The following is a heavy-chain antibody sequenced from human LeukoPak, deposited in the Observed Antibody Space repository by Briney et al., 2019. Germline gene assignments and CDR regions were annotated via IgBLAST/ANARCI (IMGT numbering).Heavy chain of an antibody. CDR1: GGSISSGGYY. CDR2: IYYSGST. Sequence: SETLSLTCTVSGGSISSGGYYWSWIRQHPGKGLEWIGYIYYSGSTYYNPSLKSRVTISVDTSKNQFSLKLSSVTAADTAVYYCARGGYSYGRQGMDVWGQGATVTVSS. CDR3: ARGGYSYGRQGMDV. V-gene: IGHV4-31*03. D-gene: IGHD5-18*01. J-gene: IGHJ6*02.